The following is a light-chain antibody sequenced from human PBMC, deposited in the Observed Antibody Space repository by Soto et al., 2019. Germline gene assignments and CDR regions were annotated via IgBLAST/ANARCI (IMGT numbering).Light chain of an antibody. CDR3: SSYAGSRYV. CDR2: EAS. V-gene: IGLV2-8*01. J-gene: IGLJ1*01. Sequence: QSALTQPPSASGSPGQSVTISCTGTSSDVGGYNYVSWYQQHPGKAPKLMIYEASKRPSGVPDRFSGSKSGNTASLTASGPQAEDEADYYCSSYAGSRYVFGTGTKVTVL. CDR1: SSDVGGYNY.